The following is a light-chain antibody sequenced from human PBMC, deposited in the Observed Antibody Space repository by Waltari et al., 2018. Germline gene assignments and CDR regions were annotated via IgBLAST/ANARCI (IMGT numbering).Light chain of an antibody. CDR2: DTF. V-gene: IGKV3-11*01. Sequence: DIILTQSPAPLSLSPGKRATLTCRASQSVSDSLAWYQQNPGQAPRLLIYDTFYRATGIPARFSGSGSGTDFTLTISSLEPEDFAVYFCQQRNNWPPTFGQGTRVDIK. CDR3: QQRNNWPPT. J-gene: IGKJ1*01. CDR1: QSVSDS.